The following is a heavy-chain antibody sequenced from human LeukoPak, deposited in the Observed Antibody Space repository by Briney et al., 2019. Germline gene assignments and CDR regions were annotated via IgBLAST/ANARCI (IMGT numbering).Heavy chain of an antibody. J-gene: IGHJ4*02. CDR1: GFTFSSYW. CDR3: ARGNSSGWYYFDY. V-gene: IGHV3-74*03. D-gene: IGHD6-19*01. CDR2: IKSDGGST. Sequence: GGSLRLSCAASGFTFSSYWMHWVRQAPGKGLVWVSRIKSDGGSTTNADSVKGRFTISRDNAKNTLYLQMNSLRAEDTAVYYCARGNSSGWYYFDYWGQGALVTVSS.